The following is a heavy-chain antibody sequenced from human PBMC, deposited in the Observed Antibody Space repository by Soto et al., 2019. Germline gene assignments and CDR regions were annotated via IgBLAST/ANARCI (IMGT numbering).Heavy chain of an antibody. Sequence: SETLSLTCTVSGGSISSSSYYWGWIRQPPGKGLEWIGSIYYSGSTYYNPSLKGRVTISVDTSKNQFSLKLSSVTAADTAVYYCARPHGSGPRVAAGTRALNWNKMGVRNWFDPWGQGTLVTVSS. V-gene: IGHV4-39*01. CDR2: IYYSGST. D-gene: IGHD6-13*01. CDR1: GGSISSSSYY. CDR3: ARPHGSGPRVAAGTRALNWNKMGVRNWFDP. J-gene: IGHJ5*02.